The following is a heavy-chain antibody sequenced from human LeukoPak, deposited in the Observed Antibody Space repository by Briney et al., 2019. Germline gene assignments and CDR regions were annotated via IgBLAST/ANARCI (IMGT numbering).Heavy chain of an antibody. D-gene: IGHD3-22*01. CDR2: INSDGSST. Sequence: GGSLRLSCAASGFTFSSYWMHWVRQAPGKGLVWVSRINSDGSSTSYADSVKGRFTISRDNARNTLYLQMNSLRAEDTAMYYCAKGTYYYDTSDYYFDFDYRGQGTLVTVSS. V-gene: IGHV3-74*01. CDR3: AKGTYYYDTSDYYFDFDY. CDR1: GFTFSSYW. J-gene: IGHJ4*02.